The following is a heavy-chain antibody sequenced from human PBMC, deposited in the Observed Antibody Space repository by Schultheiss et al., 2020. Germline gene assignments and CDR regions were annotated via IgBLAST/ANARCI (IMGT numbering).Heavy chain of an antibody. D-gene: IGHD2-15*01. V-gene: IGHV3-23*01. CDR3: ARDRGSGGSCYSNWFDP. CDR2: ISGSGGST. CDR1: GFTFSSYS. Sequence: GGSLRLSCAASGFTFSSYSMNWVRQAPGKGLEWVSAISGSGGSTYYADSVKGRFTISRDNSKNTLYLQMNSLRAEDTAVYYCARDRGSGGSCYSNWFDPWGQGTLVTVSS. J-gene: IGHJ5*02.